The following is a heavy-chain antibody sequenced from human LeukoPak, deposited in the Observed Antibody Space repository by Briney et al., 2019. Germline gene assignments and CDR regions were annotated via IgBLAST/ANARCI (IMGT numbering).Heavy chain of an antibody. CDR1: GFTFSSSA. J-gene: IGHJ6*01. CDR3: ARVAEKYSERWGGYYYGMDV. Sequence: GGSLRLSCAASGFTFSSSAMNWVRQAPGKGLEWVSAIGGIGDRMDSADSVKGRFSVSRDNSKTTLYLQMDSLRVEDTAVYYCARVAEKYSERWGGYYYGMDVGGKGSTVTVPS. D-gene: IGHD6-6*01. CDR2: IGGIGDRM. V-gene: IGHV3-23*01.